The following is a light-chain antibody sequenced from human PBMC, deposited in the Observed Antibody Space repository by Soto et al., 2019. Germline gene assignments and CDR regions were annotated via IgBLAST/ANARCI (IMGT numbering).Light chain of an antibody. V-gene: IGLV3-21*02. J-gene: IGLJ1*01. CDR1: NIGTKS. CDR3: QVWDDSDHPYV. Sequence: SYELTQPSSVSVAPGQTARITCGGNNIGTKSVHWYQQEPGQAPVLVVFDDSDRPSGIPERFSGSNSGNTATLTITRVEAGDEADFFCQVWDDSDHPYVFGSGTKLTVL. CDR2: DDS.